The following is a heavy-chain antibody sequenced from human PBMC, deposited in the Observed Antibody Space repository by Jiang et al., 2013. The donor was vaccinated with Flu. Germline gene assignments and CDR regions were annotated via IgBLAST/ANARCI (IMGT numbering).Heavy chain of an antibody. V-gene: IGHV4-4*07. CDR2: IHDTGAA. CDR3: ARDSLYDFWSGYLNWFDP. D-gene: IGHD3-3*01. CDR1: RGSIAGYY. J-gene: IGHJ5*02. Sequence: PGLVKPSETLSLTCTVSRGSIAGYYCSWIRQTAGKGLEWIGRIHDTGAANYNPSLQSRVTMSIDTSKNQFSLNLHSVTAADTAIYYCARDSLYDFWSGYLNWFDPWGQGILVTVSS.